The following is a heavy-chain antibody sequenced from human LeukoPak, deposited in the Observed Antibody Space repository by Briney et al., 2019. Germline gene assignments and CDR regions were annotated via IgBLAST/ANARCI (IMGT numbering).Heavy chain of an antibody. CDR3: ARLAATVAGVDY. CDR2: IYYSGST. V-gene: IGHV4-39*01. J-gene: IGHJ4*02. D-gene: IGHD6-19*01. CDR1: GGSISSSSYY. Sequence: SETLSLTCTVSGGSISSSSYYWGWIRQPPGKGLEWIGSIYYSGSTYYNPSLKSQVTISVDTSKNQFSLKLSSVTAADTAVYYCARLAATVAGVDYWGQGTLVTVSS.